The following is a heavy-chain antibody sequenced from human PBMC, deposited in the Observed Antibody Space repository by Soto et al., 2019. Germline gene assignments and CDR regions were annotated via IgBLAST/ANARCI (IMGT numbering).Heavy chain of an antibody. J-gene: IGHJ6*02. V-gene: IGHV3-43*01. CDR2: FSWDGRST. Sequence: VQLVESGGVVVQPGESLRLSCAASGFTFHDYTMHWVRQAPGKGLEWVSLFSWDGRSTFYADSVKGRFTISRDNSKNSLYLQMNSLSTEDTALYYCAKGRGGYYYGMDVWGQGTTVTVSS. CDR1: GFTFHDYT. D-gene: IGHD1-26*01. CDR3: AKGRGGYYYGMDV.